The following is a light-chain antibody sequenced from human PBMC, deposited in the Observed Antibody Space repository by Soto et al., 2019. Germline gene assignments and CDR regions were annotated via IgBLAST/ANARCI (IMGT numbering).Light chain of an antibody. CDR2: KAS. Sequence: DIQMTQSPSTLPASVGDRVTITCRASQTISSWLAWYQQKPGKAPKLLIYKASTLKSGVPSRFSGSGSGTEFTLTISSLQPDDVATYNCQHYISYSGAFGQGTKVDIK. J-gene: IGKJ1*01. CDR3: QHYISYSGA. CDR1: QTISSW. V-gene: IGKV1-5*03.